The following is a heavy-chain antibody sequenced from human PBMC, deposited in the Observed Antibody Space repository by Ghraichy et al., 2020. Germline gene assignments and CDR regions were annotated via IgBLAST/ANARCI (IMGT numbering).Heavy chain of an antibody. D-gene: IGHD3-22*01. V-gene: IGHV3-66*01. Sequence: GGSLRLSCAASGFTVSSNYMSWVRQAPGKGLEWVSVIYSGGSTYYADSVKGRFTISRDNSKNTLYLQMNSLRAEDTAVYYCARDSSYYYDSSGYYYEAFDIWGQGTMVTVSS. CDR2: IYSGGST. J-gene: IGHJ3*02. CDR1: GFTVSSNY. CDR3: ARDSSYYYDSSGYYYEAFDI.